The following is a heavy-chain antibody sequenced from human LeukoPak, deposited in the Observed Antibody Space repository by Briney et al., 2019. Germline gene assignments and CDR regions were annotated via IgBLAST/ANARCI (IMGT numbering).Heavy chain of an antibody. CDR1: GFTFSSYG. J-gene: IGHJ4*02. CDR2: IRYDGSNK. CDR3: AKWYSSGFRLEYCFDY. V-gene: IGHV3-30*02. Sequence: PGGSLRLSCAASGFTFSSYGMLWVRQAPGKGLEWVAFIRYDGSNKYYADSVKGRFTISRDNSKNTLYLQMNSLRAEDTAVYYCAKWYSSGFRLEYCFDYWGQGTLATVSS. D-gene: IGHD6-19*01.